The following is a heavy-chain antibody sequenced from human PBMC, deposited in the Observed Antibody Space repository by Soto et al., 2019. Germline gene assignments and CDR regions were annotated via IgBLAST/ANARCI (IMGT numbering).Heavy chain of an antibody. Sequence: QAQLVQSGPEVKKPGASVKVSCKASGYRFTSYGISWVRQAPGQGLEWLGWISAYDDNTKYAQTLQGRVSMITDTSTNTAYMELRSLRSDDTDMYYCARGGYYDSSGSRNYHYYGMNVW. CDR2: ISAYDDNT. D-gene: IGHD3-22*01. CDR3: ARGGYYDSSGSRNYHYYGMNV. J-gene: IGHJ6*01. CDR1: GYRFTSYG. V-gene: IGHV1-18*01.